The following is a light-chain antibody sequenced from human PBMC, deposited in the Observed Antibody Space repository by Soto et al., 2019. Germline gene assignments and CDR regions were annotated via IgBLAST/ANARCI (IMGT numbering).Light chain of an antibody. CDR1: QSVGSRY. CDR3: QQYGSPLT. CDR2: GAS. V-gene: IGKV3-20*01. J-gene: IGKJ4*02. Sequence: LLTQSRGPRSLATGDRVTLSCPASQSVGSRYLAWYQQKPGQAPRLLIYGASSRATGIQDRFSGSGSGTEFTLTIRRLEPEDFAVYYCQQYGSPLTCGGGTKVDIK.